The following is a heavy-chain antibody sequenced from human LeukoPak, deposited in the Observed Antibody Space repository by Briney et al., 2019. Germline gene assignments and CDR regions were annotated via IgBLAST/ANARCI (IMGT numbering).Heavy chain of an antibody. CDR1: GESLNYYY. CDR2: IFDGKTI. V-gene: IGHV4-34*12. D-gene: IGHD4-23*01. Sequence: SETRSLTCAVYGESLNYYYWSWIRQSPGKGLEWIGDIFDGKTINYNPSLKSRVTISAATSSQQFSLNLKSVTAADTAVYFCASGAWAARLNSWAQGALVIVSS. J-gene: IGHJ4*02. CDR3: ASGAWAARLNS.